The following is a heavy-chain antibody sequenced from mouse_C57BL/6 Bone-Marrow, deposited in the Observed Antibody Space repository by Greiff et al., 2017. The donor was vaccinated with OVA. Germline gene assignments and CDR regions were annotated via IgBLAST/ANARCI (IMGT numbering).Heavy chain of an antibody. J-gene: IGHJ3*01. D-gene: IGHD2-4*01. V-gene: IGHV1-64*01. CDR2: IHPNSGST. Sequence: LVESGAELVKPGASVKLSCKASGYTFTSYWMHWVKQRPGQGLEWIGMIHPNSGSTNYNEKFKSKATLTVDKSSSTAYMQLSSLTSEDSAVYYCARSLIYYDYDGFAYWGQGTLVTVSA. CDR3: ARSLIYYDYDGFAY. CDR1: GYTFTSYW.